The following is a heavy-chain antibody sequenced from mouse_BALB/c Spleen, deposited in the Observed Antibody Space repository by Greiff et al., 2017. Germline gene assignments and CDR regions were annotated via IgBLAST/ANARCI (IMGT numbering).Heavy chain of an antibody. Sequence: VQLQQSGPGLVKPSQSLSLTCSVTGYSITSGYYWNWIRQFPGNKLEWMGYISYDGSNNYNPSLKNRISITRDTSKNQFFLKLNSVTTEDTATYYCARLGDRYDGPWFAYWGQGTLVTVSA. CDR1: GYSITSGYY. V-gene: IGHV3-6*02. J-gene: IGHJ3*01. D-gene: IGHD2-14*01. CDR3: ARLGDRYDGPWFAY. CDR2: ISYDGSN.